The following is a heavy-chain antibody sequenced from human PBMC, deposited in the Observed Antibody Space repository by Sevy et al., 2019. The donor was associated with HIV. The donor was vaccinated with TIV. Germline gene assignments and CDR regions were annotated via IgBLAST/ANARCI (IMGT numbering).Heavy chain of an antibody. D-gene: IGHD3-10*01. Sequence: ASVKVSCKASGYTFTDYYLHWVRQAPGQGLEWMGWINPNNGGTEYAQRVQGRVAMTRDTSISTVYMELSRLRSDDTAVYDCARASHVSGSYTNDYWGQGTLVTVSS. CDR3: ARASHVSGSYTNDY. J-gene: IGHJ4*02. CDR1: GYTFTDYY. V-gene: IGHV1-2*02. CDR2: INPNNGGT.